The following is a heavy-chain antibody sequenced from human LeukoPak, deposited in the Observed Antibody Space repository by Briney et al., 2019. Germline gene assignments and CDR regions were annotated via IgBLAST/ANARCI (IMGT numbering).Heavy chain of an antibody. D-gene: IGHD3-16*01. V-gene: IGHV4-34*01. CDR2: INHSGST. Sequence: PSETLSLTCAVYGGSFSGYYWSWIRQPPGKGLEWIGEINHSGSTNYNPSLKSRVTISVDTSKNQFSLKLSSVTAADTAVYYCARHVPYYDSDFSAWGMDVWGQGTTVTVSS. J-gene: IGHJ6*02. CDR3: ARHVPYYDSDFSAWGMDV. CDR1: GGSFSGYY.